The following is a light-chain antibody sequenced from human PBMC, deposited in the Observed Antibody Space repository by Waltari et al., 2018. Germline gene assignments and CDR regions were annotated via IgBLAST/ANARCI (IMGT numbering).Light chain of an antibody. CDR3: QQRSTWPEVT. CDR1: QSVSSN. CDR2: AAS. V-gene: IGKV3-11*01. Sequence: EIVLTQSPATLSLSPGARATLFCRASQSVSSNLAWYQHKPGQTPRPLSYAASNRATGIPARFSGSGSGTDFTLTISSLEPEDFAVYYCQQRSTWPEVTFGPGTKVDIK. J-gene: IGKJ3*01.